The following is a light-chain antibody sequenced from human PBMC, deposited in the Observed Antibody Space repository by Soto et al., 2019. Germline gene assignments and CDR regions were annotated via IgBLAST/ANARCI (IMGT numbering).Light chain of an antibody. J-gene: IGKJ4*01. Sequence: EIVLTQSPGTLSLSPGERATLSCRASQSVTSTYLAWYQQKPGQAPRLLIYGASNRATGIPDMFTGSGSGTHFTLTISRLEPEDFAVYYCQQYGGSPLTFGGGTKVEIK. CDR2: GAS. V-gene: IGKV3-20*01. CDR3: QQYGGSPLT. CDR1: QSVTSTY.